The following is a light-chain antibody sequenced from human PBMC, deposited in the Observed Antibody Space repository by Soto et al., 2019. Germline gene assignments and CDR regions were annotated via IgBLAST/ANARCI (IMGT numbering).Light chain of an antibody. CDR2: EDN. CDR3: QSYDSSNDVV. CDR1: SGSIASNY. J-gene: IGLJ2*01. Sequence: NFMLTQPHSVSESPGKTVTISCTRSSGSIASNYVQWYQQRPGSAPTTVFYEDNQRPSGVPDRFSGSIDSSSNSASLTISGLKTEDEADYYCQSYDSSNDVVFGGGTKLTVL. V-gene: IGLV6-57*04.